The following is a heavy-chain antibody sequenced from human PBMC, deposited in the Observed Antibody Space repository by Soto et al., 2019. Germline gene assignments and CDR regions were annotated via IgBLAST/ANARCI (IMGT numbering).Heavy chain of an antibody. V-gene: IGHV3-15*07. CDR2: IKSKTDGGTT. CDR3: PPLAIGVVINRYYYGMDV. CDR1: GFTFSNAW. D-gene: IGHD3-3*01. J-gene: IGHJ6*02. Sequence: EVQLVESGGGLVKPGGSLRLSCAASGFTFSNAWMNWVRQAPGKGLEWVGRIKSKTDGGTTDYAAPVKGRFTISRDDSKNTLYLQMNSLKTEDTAVYYCPPLAIGVVINRYYYGMDVWGQGTTVTVSS.